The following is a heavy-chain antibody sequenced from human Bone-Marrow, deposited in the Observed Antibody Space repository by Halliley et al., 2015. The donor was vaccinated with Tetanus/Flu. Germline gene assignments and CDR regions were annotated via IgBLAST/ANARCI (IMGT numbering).Heavy chain of an antibody. D-gene: IGHD2-21*01. Sequence: IIFPGASDTRYSPSFQGQVTISVDTSTGTAFLQWSSRRASDTAIYYCARQEGMVRNYYGMDVWGQGTTVTVS. V-gene: IGHV5-51*01. CDR3: ARQEGMVRNYYGMDV. CDR2: IFPGASDT. J-gene: IGHJ6*02.